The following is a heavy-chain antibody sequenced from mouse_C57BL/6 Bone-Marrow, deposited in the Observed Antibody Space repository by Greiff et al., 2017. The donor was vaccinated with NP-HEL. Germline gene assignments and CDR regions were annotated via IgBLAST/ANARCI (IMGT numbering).Heavy chain of an antibody. J-gene: IGHJ3*01. CDR1: GYTFTGYW. CDR2: ILPGSGST. Sequence: QVQLQQSGAELMKPGASVKLSCKATGYTFTGYWIEWVKQRPGHGLEWIGEILPGSGSTNYNDKFKGKATFTADTSSNTAYMPLSSLTTEDSAIYYCARGGPGPAYYKAWFAYWGQGTLVTVSA. V-gene: IGHV1-9*01. CDR3: ARGGPGPAYYKAWFAY. D-gene: IGHD2-12*01.